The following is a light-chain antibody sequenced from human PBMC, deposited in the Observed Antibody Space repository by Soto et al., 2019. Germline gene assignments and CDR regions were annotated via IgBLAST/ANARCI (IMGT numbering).Light chain of an antibody. CDR2: GAS. CDR1: QNINTY. V-gene: IGKV1-39*01. Sequence: DIPMTQSPSSLSASVGDRVTITCRASQNINTYLNWHQQKPGKAPKLLIYGASSLQIGAPSRFSGSGSGTEFTLTISSLQPEDVATYYCQQSDTPPNTFGQGTRLEIK. J-gene: IGKJ5*01. CDR3: QQSDTPPNT.